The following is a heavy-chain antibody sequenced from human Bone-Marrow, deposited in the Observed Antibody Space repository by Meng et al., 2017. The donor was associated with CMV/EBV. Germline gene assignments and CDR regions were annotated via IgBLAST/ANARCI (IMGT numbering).Heavy chain of an antibody. J-gene: IGHJ5*02. V-gene: IGHV3-23*03. Sequence: GGSLRLSCAASGFTFSSYAMSWVRQAPGKGLEWVSVIYSGGSSTYYADSVKGRFTISRDNSKNTLYLQMNSLRAEDTAVYYCAKLKRPGLLLINWFDPWGQGTRVTGSS. CDR3: AKLKRPGLLLINWFDP. CDR1: GFTFSSYA. D-gene: IGHD2-2*01. CDR2: IYSGGSST.